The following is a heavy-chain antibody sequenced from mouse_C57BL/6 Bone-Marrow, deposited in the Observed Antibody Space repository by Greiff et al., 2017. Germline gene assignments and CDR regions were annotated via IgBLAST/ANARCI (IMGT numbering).Heavy chain of an antibody. CDR3: ASEYDNYYCDY. V-gene: IGHV1-26*01. CDR2: INPNNGGT. J-gene: IGHJ2*01. CDR1: GYTFTDYY. D-gene: IGHD2-10*02. Sequence: VQLQQSGPELVKPGASVKISCKASGYTFTDYYMNWVKQSPGQSLEWIGDINPNNGGTSYNQKFKGKATLTVDKSSSTAYMELRSLTSEHSAVXDCASEYDNYYCDYWGQGTTLTVSS.